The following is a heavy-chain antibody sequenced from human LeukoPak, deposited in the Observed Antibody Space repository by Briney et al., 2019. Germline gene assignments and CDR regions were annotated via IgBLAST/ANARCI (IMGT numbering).Heavy chain of an antibody. CDR3: ARASDNYYDSSGYLDY. D-gene: IGHD3-22*01. Sequence: PSETLSLTCTVSGYSISTGYYWDWIRQPPGKGLEYIGSIFHTGSADYNPSLKSRVTLSVDTSKNQLSLKLNSVTAADTAVYYCARASDNYYDSSGYLDYWGQGTLVTVSS. CDR1: GYSISTGYY. V-gene: IGHV4-38-2*02. J-gene: IGHJ4*02. CDR2: IFHTGSA.